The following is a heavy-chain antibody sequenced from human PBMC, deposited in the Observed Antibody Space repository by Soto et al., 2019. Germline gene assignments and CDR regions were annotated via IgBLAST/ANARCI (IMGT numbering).Heavy chain of an antibody. CDR2: IIPIFGTA. CDR1: GGTFSSYA. V-gene: IGHV1-69*13. CDR3: AREVSIFGVVLGYYYGMDV. D-gene: IGHD3-3*01. Sequence: GASVKVSCKASGGTFSSYAISWVRQAPGQGLEWMGGIIPIFGTANYAQKFQGRVTITADESTSTAYMELSSLRSEDTAVYYCAREVSIFGVVLGYYYGMDVWGQGTTVTVSS. J-gene: IGHJ6*02.